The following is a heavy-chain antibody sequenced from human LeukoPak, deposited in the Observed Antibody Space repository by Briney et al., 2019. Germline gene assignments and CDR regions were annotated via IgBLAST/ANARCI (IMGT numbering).Heavy chain of an antibody. J-gene: IGHJ4*02. V-gene: IGHV1-69*05. CDR1: GGTFSSYA. CDR2: IIPIFGTA. D-gene: IGHD7-27*01. CDR3: ARERRETGDPWFDY. Sequence: SVKVPCKASGGTFSSYAISWVRQAPGQGLEWMGRIIPIFGTANYAQKFQGRVTITTDESTSTAYMELSSLRSEDTAVYYCARERRETGDPWFDYWGQGTLVTVSS.